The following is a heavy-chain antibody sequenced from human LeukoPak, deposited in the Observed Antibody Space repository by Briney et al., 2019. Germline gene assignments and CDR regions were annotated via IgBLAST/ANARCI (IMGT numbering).Heavy chain of an antibody. V-gene: IGHV3-53*01. CDR2: IYSGGTT. D-gene: IGHD3-16*01. CDR3: ARVLWGAHDY. CDR1: GFNVSSNY. J-gene: IGHJ4*02. Sequence: PGGSLRLSRAASGFNVSSNYMNWVRQAPGKGLEWVSVIYSGGTTYYADSVKGRFTISRDNSKNTLYLQMNSLRAEDTAVCYCARVLWGAHDYWGQGSLVTVSS.